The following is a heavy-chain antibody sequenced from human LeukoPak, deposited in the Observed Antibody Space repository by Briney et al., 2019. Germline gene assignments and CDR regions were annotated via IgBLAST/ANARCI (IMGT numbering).Heavy chain of an antibody. CDR2: ISYGGTYE. CDR1: GFTFSTYD. J-gene: IGHJ4*02. V-gene: IGHV3-30-3*01. D-gene: IGHD5-24*01. CDR3: GRDRGDGYTLDS. Sequence: GGSLRLSCAASGFTFSTYDMQWVRQATGKGVEGVALISYGGTYEYYAYSVKGLFTISRYNSENTLFLQMIALRAEDAAVYYCGRDRGDGYTLDSWCQGIRVAVSS.